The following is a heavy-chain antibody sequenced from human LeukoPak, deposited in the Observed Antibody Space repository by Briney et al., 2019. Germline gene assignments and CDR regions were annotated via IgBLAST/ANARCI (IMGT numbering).Heavy chain of an antibody. J-gene: IGHJ3*02. Sequence: GGSLRLSCAASGFTFSNYSMNWVRQAPGKGLEWVSSISSSSSYIYYADSVKGRFTISRDNAKNSLYLQMNSLRAEDTAVYYCARVSYYDSSGYHTDAFDIWGQGTMVTVSS. CDR2: ISSSSSYI. V-gene: IGHV3-21*01. CDR1: GFTFSNYS. D-gene: IGHD3-22*01. CDR3: ARVSYYDSSGYHTDAFDI.